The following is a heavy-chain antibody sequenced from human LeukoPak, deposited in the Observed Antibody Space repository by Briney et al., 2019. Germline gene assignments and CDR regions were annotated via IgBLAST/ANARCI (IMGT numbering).Heavy chain of an antibody. CDR3: ARDRRAVPGADEPPHFDY. D-gene: IGHD6-19*01. V-gene: IGHV3-66*01. J-gene: IGHJ4*02. CDR1: GFPVTSYY. CDR2: IYVGGDT. Sequence: PGGSLRLSCASSGFPVTSYYMSWVRQAPGRGLDWVSVIYVGGDTYYADSVKGRFTISRDRSKSTLYLQMNSLRAEDTAVYYCARDRRAVPGADEPPHFDYWGQGTLVTVSS.